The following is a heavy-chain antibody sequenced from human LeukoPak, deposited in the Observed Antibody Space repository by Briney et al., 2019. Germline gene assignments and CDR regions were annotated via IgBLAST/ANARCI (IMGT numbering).Heavy chain of an antibody. D-gene: IGHD3-9*01. J-gene: IGHJ3*02. Sequence: SQTLSLTCTVSGGSISSGDYYWSWIRHPPGKGLVWIGYIYYSGSAYYNPSLKSRVTISVDTSKNQFSLKLSSVTAADTAVYYCARGGYDILTGYSFGAFDIWGQGTMVTVSS. CDR2: IYYSGSA. CDR1: GGSISSGDYY. CDR3: ARGGYDILTGYSFGAFDI. V-gene: IGHV4-30-4*01.